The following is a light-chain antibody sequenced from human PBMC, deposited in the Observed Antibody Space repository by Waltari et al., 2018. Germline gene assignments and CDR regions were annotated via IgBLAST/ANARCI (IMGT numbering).Light chain of an antibody. CDR2: EAS. Sequence: QSALTQPPSASGSPGRYVTISCTGTSSDVGGYKYVPWYKQLPGKAPILIIYEASERPSGVPDRFSGSKSGNTASLTVSGLQAEDEADYYCSSYAGSSNFVFGTGTKVTVL. J-gene: IGLJ1*01. CDR1: SSDVGGYKY. V-gene: IGLV2-8*01. CDR3: SSYAGSSNFV.